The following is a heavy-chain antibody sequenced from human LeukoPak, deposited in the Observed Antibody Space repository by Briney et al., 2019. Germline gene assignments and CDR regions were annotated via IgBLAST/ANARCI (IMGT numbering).Heavy chain of an antibody. Sequence: ASVKVSCKASGYTFTGYYMHWVRQAPGQGLEWMGWINPNSGGTNYAQKFQGRVTMTRDTSISTAYMELSRLRSDDTAVYYCARDIPTAVVRGDSPPNYWGQGTLVTVSS. CDR1: GYTFTGYY. J-gene: IGHJ4*02. D-gene: IGHD3-10*01. CDR2: INPNSGGT. V-gene: IGHV1-2*02. CDR3: ARDIPTAVVRGDSPPNY.